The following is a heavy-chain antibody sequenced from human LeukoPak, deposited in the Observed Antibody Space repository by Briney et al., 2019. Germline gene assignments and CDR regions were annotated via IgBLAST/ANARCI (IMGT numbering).Heavy chain of an antibody. V-gene: IGHV4-31*03. J-gene: IGHJ4*02. CDR2: IYDSGTT. Sequence: SETLSLTCTVSGGSISNGGYYWSWIRQHPGKGLEWIVYIYDSGTTYYNPALQSRVTISVDTSDNQFSLKLRSLTAADTAVYYCARGGDRRGFDYWGQGTLVTVSS. CDR1: GGSISNGGYY. D-gene: IGHD1-14*01. CDR3: ARGGDRRGFDY.